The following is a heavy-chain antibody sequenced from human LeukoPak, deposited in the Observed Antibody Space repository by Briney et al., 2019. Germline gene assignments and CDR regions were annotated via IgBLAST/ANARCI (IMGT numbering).Heavy chain of an antibody. D-gene: IGHD2-2*02. J-gene: IGHJ3*02. CDR1: RGTFSSYA. CDR3: AREGLGYCSSTSCYTKAADI. CDR2: IISIFGTA. V-gene: IGHV1-69*05. Sequence: ASVKVSCKVSRGTFSSYAISWVRQAPGQGLEWMGRIISIFGTANYAQKFQGRVTITTDESTSTAYMELSSLRSEDTAVYYCAREGLGYCSSTSCYTKAADIWGQGTMVTVSS.